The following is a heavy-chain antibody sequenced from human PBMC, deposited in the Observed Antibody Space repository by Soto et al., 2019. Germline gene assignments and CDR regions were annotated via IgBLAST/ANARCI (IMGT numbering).Heavy chain of an antibody. D-gene: IGHD4-17*01. Sequence: QVQLVESGGGVVQPGRSLRLSCAASGFTFSSYAMHWVRQAPGKGLEWVAVISYDGSNKYYADSVKGRFTISRDNSKNTLYLQMNSLRAEDTAVYYCARGADYGDYVTRSYYYYGMDVWGQGTTVTVSS. CDR2: ISYDGSNK. CDR1: GFTFSSYA. CDR3: ARGADYGDYVTRSYYYYGMDV. J-gene: IGHJ6*02. V-gene: IGHV3-30-3*01.